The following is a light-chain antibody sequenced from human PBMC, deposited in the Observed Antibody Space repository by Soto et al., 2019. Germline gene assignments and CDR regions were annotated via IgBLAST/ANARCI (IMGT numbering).Light chain of an antibody. CDR3: QQYGSSPPYT. J-gene: IGKJ2*01. Sequence: EVVLTQSTGTLSLSPGERATLSCRASENVSNNYLAWYQQKPGQAPRLLIFGSSDRAAGIPDRFSGSGSGTDFPLTISRLEPEDFAVYYCQQYGSSPPYTFGQGTKLEIK. CDR2: GSS. V-gene: IGKV3-20*01. CDR1: ENVSNNY.